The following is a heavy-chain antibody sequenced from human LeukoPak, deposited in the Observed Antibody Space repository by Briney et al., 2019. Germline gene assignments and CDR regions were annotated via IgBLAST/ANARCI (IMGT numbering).Heavy chain of an antibody. J-gene: IGHJ6*02. CDR2: VNRDGSET. CDR3: ARNNGMDV. CDR1: GFALRSHW. V-gene: IGHV3-7*03. Sequence: GGSLRLSCAASGFALRSHWMIWGRQVTGRGPEWVANVNRDGSETYYLDSVKGRFTISKDNAKNSLYLQMNSLRAEDTALYHCARNNGMDVWGQGTTVIVSS.